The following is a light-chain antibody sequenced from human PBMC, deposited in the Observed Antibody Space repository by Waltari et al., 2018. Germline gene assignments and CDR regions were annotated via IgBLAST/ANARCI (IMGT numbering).Light chain of an antibody. Sequence: DIQMTQCPSSLSASVGDRVTITCRASQAIRDSLAWYQQKPGKAPKLLLYGASRLDSGVPFRFSGSGSGTDFTLTITSLQPEDFATYYCQHYYNIPRTFGQGTKVEVK. CDR1: QAIRDS. V-gene: IGKV1-NL1*01. J-gene: IGKJ1*01. CDR2: GAS. CDR3: QHYYNIPRT.